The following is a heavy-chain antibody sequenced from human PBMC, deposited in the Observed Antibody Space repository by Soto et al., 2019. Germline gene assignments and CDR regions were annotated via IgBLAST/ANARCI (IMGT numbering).Heavy chain of an antibody. D-gene: IGHD1-20*01. Sequence: QVQLVQSGAEVKKPGSSVKVSCKASGGTFSSYAISWVRQASGQGREWMGGIIPIFGTANYAQKFQGRVTVTADESTSTAYMELSSLSSEDTAVYYCARGHNWNRAIDYWGQGSLVTVSS. CDR3: ARGHNWNRAIDY. V-gene: IGHV1-69*01. J-gene: IGHJ4*02. CDR2: IIPIFGTA. CDR1: GGTFSSYA.